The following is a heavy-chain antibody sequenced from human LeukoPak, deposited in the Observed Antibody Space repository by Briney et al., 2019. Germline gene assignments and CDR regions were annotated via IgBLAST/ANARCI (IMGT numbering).Heavy chain of an antibody. J-gene: IGHJ4*02. V-gene: IGHV1-8*03. CDR3: TTDPPFLVVTPHDY. Sequence: GASVKVSCKASGYTFTSYDINWVRQATGQGLEWMGWMNPNSGNTGYAQKFQGRVTITRNTSISTAYMELSSLRSEDTAVYYCTTDPPFLVVTPHDYWGQGTLVTVSS. CDR2: MNPNSGNT. D-gene: IGHD4-23*01. CDR1: GYTFTSYD.